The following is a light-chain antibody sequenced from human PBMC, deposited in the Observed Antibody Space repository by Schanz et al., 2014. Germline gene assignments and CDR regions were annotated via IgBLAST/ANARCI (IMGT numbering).Light chain of an antibody. CDR1: QSVSSN. CDR2: DAS. J-gene: IGKJ2*01. Sequence: EIVMTQSPGTLSVSPGERVTLSCRASQSVSSNLAWYQKKPGQAPRLLIYDASTRATGISARFSGSGSGTEFSLTISSLQAEDVAVYYCQHYHINGPSTFGQGTKLEIK. V-gene: IGKV3-15*01. CDR3: QHYHINGPST.